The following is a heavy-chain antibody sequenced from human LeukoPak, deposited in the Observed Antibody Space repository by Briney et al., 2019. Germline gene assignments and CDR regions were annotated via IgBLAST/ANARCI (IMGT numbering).Heavy chain of an antibody. J-gene: IGHJ5*02. CDR3: ARENYDFWSGYLSSTNWFDP. CDR2: INPSGGST. D-gene: IGHD3-3*01. Sequence: ASVKVSCKASGYTFTSYYMHWVRQAPGQGLEWMGIINPSGGSTSYAQKFQGRVTMTRDTSTSTVYMELSSLRSEDTAVYYCARENYDFWSGYLSSTNWFDPWGQGTLVTVSS. V-gene: IGHV1-46*01. CDR1: GYTFTSYY.